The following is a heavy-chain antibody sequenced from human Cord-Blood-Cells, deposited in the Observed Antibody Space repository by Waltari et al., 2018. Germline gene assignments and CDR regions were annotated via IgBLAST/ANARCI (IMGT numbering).Heavy chain of an antibody. CDR2: INPNSGGT. V-gene: IGHV1-2*06. CDR1: GYTLTGYD. J-gene: IGHJ3*02. D-gene: IGHD6-6*01. CDR3: ARESIAARFAFDI. Sequence: QVQLVQSGAAVKKPGASVKVSCKASGYTLTGYDMHWVRPAPGQGLEWMGRINPNSGGTNYAQKFQGRVTMTRDTSISTAYMELSRLRSDDTAVYYCARESIAARFAFDIWGQGTMVTVSS.